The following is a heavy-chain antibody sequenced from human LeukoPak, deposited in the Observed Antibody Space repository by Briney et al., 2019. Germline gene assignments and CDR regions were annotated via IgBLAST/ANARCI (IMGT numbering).Heavy chain of an antibody. Sequence: ASVKVSCKASGYTFTSYYMHWVRQAPGQGLEWMGIINPSGCSTSYAQKFQGRVTMTRDTSTSTVYMELSSLRSEDTAVYYCARDANEYGMDVWGQGTTVTVSS. CDR2: INPSGCST. J-gene: IGHJ6*02. V-gene: IGHV1-46*01. CDR3: ARDANEYGMDV. CDR1: GYTFTSYY.